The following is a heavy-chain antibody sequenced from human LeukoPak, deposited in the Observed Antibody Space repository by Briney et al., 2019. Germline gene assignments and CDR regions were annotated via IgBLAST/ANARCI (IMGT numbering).Heavy chain of an antibody. V-gene: IGHV3-7*01. Sequence: GGSLRLSCSASGFTLSKHWMTWVRQAPGKGLECVAIIKQDGSEKYYVNSVKGRFTISRGNAKNSLYLQMNSLRTEDTAVYYCARGSEWELLGSCDYWGQGTLVTVSS. D-gene: IGHD1-26*01. CDR2: IKQDGSEK. CDR1: GFTLSKHW. CDR3: ARGSEWELLGSCDY. J-gene: IGHJ4*02.